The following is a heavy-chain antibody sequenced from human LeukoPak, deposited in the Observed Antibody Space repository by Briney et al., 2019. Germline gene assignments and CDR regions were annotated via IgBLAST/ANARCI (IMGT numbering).Heavy chain of an antibody. CDR2: INHSGST. CDR3: ARRKDPGYYYYGMDV. J-gene: IGHJ6*02. Sequence: PSETLSLTCAVYGGSFSGYYRSWIRQPPGKGLEWIGEINHSGSTNYNPSLKSRVTISVDTSKNQFSLKLSSVTAADTAVYYCARRKDPGYYYYGMDVWGQGTTVTVSS. CDR1: GGSFSGYY. V-gene: IGHV4-34*01.